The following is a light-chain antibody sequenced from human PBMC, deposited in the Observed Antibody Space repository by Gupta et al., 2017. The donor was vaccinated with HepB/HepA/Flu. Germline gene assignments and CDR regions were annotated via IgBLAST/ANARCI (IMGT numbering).Light chain of an antibody. CDR3: PEWTSTGGV. V-gene: IGLV3-1*01. J-gene: IGLJ2*01. Sequence: SYELTQPPSVAVSPGQPASITCSGNQSGAKYAYGYQQTPGQSPVVAIYQDTKRPPRIPDGFSSSDSANTVTMSIGGAEAMDEYYYFCPEWTSTGGVFGGGTKLTVL. CDR1: QSGAKY. CDR2: QDT.